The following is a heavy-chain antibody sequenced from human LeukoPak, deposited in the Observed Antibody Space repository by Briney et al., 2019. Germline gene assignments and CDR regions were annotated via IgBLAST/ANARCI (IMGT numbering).Heavy chain of an antibody. V-gene: IGHV1-46*01. CDR3: ARDNYYSGMDV. Sequence: ASLKVSCKASVYTFTSYYMHFVRHTPRQRLEWIGIVKTSGGSTNYVQKCQSRVTMSRDTPTRTQYMEMSSLRSEATPAYYCARDNYYSGMDVWGQGTTVTASS. CDR1: VYTFTSYY. J-gene: IGHJ6*02. CDR2: VKTSGGST.